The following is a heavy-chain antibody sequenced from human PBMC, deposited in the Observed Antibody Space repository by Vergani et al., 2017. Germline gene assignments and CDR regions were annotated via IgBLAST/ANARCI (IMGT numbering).Heavy chain of an antibody. CDR2: IDHTGRP. D-gene: IGHD4-11*01. CDR3: ARVNTETNGHLYYYYYMDV. CDR1: GGSINTRNYY. Sequence: QLQLHESGPGLVKPSETLSITCSVSGGSINTRNYYWGWIRQSPGEGLEWVGDIDHTGRPDYNPSLKSRLTMSVDKSRNQFSLTLNSVTATDTAIYFCARVNTETNGHLYYYYYMDVWGQGTAVTVS. V-gene: IGHV4-61*05. J-gene: IGHJ6*03.